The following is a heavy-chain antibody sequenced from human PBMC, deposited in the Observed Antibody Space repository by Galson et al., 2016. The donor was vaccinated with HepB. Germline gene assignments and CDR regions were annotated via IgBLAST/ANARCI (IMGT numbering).Heavy chain of an antibody. D-gene: IGHD3-10*01. Sequence: SLRLSCAASGFTFSRHAMHWVRQAPGKGLEWVAVTSYDGRNQDYAGSVKGRFTISRDNSKNSLYLHVNSLRLDDTAVYYCARGGDGLGFGPVDDWGQGTLVTVSS. J-gene: IGHJ4*02. CDR1: GFTFSRHA. V-gene: IGHV3-30-3*01. CDR3: ARGGDGLGFGPVDD. CDR2: TSYDGRNQ.